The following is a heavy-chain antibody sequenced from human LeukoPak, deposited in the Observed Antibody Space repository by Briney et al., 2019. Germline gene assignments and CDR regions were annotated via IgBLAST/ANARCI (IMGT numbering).Heavy chain of an antibody. D-gene: IGHD4-17*01. V-gene: IGHV3-7*05. CDR3: ARDTRYGDNDY. Sequence: GGPLRLSCAASGFTFSRHWMTWVRQAPGKGLEWVANIKEDGSEKNYVDSVKGRFTISRDNAKNSAFLQMNSLRADDTAVYYCARDTRYGDNDYWGQGTLVTVSS. J-gene: IGHJ4*02. CDR2: IKEDGSEK. CDR1: GFTFSRHW.